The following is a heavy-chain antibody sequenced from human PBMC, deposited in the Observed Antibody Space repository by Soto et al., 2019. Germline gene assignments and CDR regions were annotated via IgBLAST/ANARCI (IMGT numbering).Heavy chain of an antibody. V-gene: IGHV4-4*02. CDR3: ARQPYSYYSTDV. J-gene: IGHJ6*02. CDR2: IHHSGST. CDR1: GVSISSTNW. Sequence: QVQLQESGPGLVKPSGTLSLTCAVSGVSISSTNWWSWVRQPPGKGLEWIGEIHHSGSTNYSPSLKSRVTISVDKSKNQFTLNLNSVTTADTAVYYCARQPYSYYSTDVWGQGTTVTVSS.